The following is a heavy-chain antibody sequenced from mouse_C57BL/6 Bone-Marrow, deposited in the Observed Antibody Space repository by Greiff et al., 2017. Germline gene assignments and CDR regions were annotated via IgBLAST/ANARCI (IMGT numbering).Heavy chain of an antibody. CDR3: VSYGSSYGYAMDY. D-gene: IGHD1-1*01. J-gene: IGHJ4*01. V-gene: IGHV1-22*01. CDR1: GYTFTDYN. Sequence: EVQLQQSGPELVKPGASVKMSCKASGYTFTDYNMHWVKQSPGKSLEWIGYINPNNGGTSYHQKFKGKATLTVNKSSSTAYMELRSLTSEDSAVYYCVSYGSSYGYAMDYWGQGTSVTVSS. CDR2: INPNNGGT.